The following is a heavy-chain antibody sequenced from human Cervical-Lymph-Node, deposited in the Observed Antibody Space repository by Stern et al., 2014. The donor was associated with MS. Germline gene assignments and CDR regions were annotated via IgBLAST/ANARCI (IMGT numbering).Heavy chain of an antibody. V-gene: IGHV1-18*01. D-gene: IGHD3-9*01. J-gene: IGHJ6*02. CDR3: ARVKHHDVLTGDHPRGDYYNYGMDV. CDR2: VSPYNGDT. CDR1: GYFFTTSG. Sequence: VQLVESGSEVKKPGASVKVSCKASGYFFTTSGISWVRQAPGQGIEWMGWVSPYNGDTKYAQKFQGRVPMTTETSTTTAYMELGSLRSDDTAVYFCARVKHHDVLTGDHPRGDYYNYGMDVWGQGTTVTVSS.